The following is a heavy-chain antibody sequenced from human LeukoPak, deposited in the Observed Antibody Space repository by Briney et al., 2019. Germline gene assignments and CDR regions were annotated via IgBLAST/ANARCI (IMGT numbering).Heavy chain of an antibody. J-gene: IGHJ6*03. Sequence: PGGSLRLSCAASGFTFSSYSMNWVRQAPGKGLEWVSSISSSSSYIYYADSVKGRFTISRDNAKNSLYLQMNSLRAEDTAVYYCAKDRSPSGWYDIYYYYYYMDVWGKGTTVTISS. CDR2: ISSSSSYI. CDR1: GFTFSSYS. D-gene: IGHD6-19*01. V-gene: IGHV3-21*04. CDR3: AKDRSPSGWYDIYYYYYYMDV.